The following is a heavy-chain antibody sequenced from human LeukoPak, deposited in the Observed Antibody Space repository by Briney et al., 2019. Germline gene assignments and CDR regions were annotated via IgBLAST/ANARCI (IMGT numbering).Heavy chain of an antibody. CDR1: GGTFSSYA. CDR3: ASLIAGAVGY. V-gene: IGHV1-69*13. CDR2: IIPIFGTA. D-gene: IGHD3-16*02. J-gene: IGHJ4*02. Sequence: ASVKVSCKASGGTFSSYAISWVRQAPGQGLEWMGGIIPIFGTANYAQKFQGRVTITADESTSTAYMELSSLRSEDTAVYYCASLIAGAVGYWGQGTLVTVSS.